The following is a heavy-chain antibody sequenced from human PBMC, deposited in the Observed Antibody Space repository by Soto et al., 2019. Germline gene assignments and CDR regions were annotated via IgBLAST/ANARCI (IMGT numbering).Heavy chain of an antibody. J-gene: IGHJ6*02. CDR3: ARDMGVAYCSGGSCRDPADYYYYGMDV. CDR1: GFTFSSYG. D-gene: IGHD2-15*01. V-gene: IGHV3-33*01. Sequence: GGSLRLSCAASGFTFSSYGMHWVRQAPGKGLEWVAVIWYDGSNKYYADSVKGRFTISRDNSKNTLYLQMNSLRAEDTAVYYCARDMGVAYCSGGSCRDPADYYYYGMDVWGQGTTVTVSS. CDR2: IWYDGSNK.